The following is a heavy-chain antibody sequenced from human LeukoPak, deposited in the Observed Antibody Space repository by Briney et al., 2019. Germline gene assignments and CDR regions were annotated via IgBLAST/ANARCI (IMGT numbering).Heavy chain of an antibody. CDR2: FDPEDGET. D-gene: IGHD3-10*01. Sequence: ASVKVSCKVSGYTLTELSMHWVRQAPGKGLEWMGGFDPEDGETIYAQKFQGRVTMTEDTSTDTAYMELSSPRSEDTAVYYRATSGYYGSGSYLYWYFDLWGRGTLVTVSS. V-gene: IGHV1-24*01. J-gene: IGHJ2*01. CDR3: ATSGYYGSGSYLYWYFDL. CDR1: GYTLTELS.